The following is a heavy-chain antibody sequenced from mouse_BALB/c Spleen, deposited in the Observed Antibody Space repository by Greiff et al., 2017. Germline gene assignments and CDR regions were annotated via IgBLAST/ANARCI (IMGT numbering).Heavy chain of an antibody. CDR2: INPSTGYT. J-gene: IGHJ3*01. CDR3: ARVVYDGYYFAY. CDR1: GYTFTSYW. V-gene: IGHV1-7*01. Sequence: QVQLQQSGAELAKPGASVKMSCKASGYTFTSYWMHWVKQRPGQGLEWIGYINPSTGYTEYNQKFKDKATLTADKSSSTAYMQLSSLTSEDSAVYYCARVVYDGYYFAYWGQGTLVTVSA. D-gene: IGHD2-3*01.